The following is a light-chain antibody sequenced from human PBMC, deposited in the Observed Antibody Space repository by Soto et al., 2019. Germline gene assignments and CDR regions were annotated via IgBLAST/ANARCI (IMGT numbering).Light chain of an antibody. CDR2: DAS. Sequence: DIQMTQSPSSLSASVGDRVTITCRASQAISNYLGWYQQRPGQVPRLVIYDASTLQSGVPSRFSGGRSGTEFTLTISNLQPEDVATYYCQRYNSVPRTFGQGTKVEIK. J-gene: IGKJ1*01. V-gene: IGKV1-27*01. CDR1: QAISNY. CDR3: QRYNSVPRT.